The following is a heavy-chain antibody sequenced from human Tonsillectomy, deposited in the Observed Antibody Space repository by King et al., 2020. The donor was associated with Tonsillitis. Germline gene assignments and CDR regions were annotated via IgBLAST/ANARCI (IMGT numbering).Heavy chain of an antibody. V-gene: IGHV4-30-2*01. Sequence: LQLQESGSGLVKPSQTLSLTCAVSGGSISSGGYSWSWIRQPPGKGLEGIGYIYHSWSTYYNPSLKSRVTISVDRSKNQFSLPLSSVTAADTAVYYCARESGSDGSGSYSFGYGMDVWGQGTTVTVSS. CDR2: IYHSWST. CDR1: GGSISSGGYS. CDR3: ARESGSDGSGSYSFGYGMDV. D-gene: IGHD3-10*01. J-gene: IGHJ6*02.